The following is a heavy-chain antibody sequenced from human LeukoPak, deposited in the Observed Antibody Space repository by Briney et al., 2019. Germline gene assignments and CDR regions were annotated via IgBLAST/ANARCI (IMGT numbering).Heavy chain of an antibody. Sequence: ASVKVSCKASGDTFTRYGISWARQAPGQGLEWMGWISAYNGNTNYAQKLQGRVTMTTDTSTSTAYMELRSLRSDDTAVHYCARASALGRYWFDPWGQGTLVTVSS. CDR3: ARASALGRYWFDP. D-gene: IGHD3-16*02. CDR2: ISAYNGNT. V-gene: IGHV1-18*01. CDR1: GDTFTRYG. J-gene: IGHJ5*02.